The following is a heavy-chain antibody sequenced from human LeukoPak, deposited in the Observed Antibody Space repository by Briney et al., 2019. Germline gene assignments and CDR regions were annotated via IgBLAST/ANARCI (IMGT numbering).Heavy chain of an antibody. J-gene: IGHJ4*02. CDR1: GDSVSSNSAA. D-gene: IGHD6-19*01. Sequence: SQTLSLTCAISGDSVSSNSAAWNWITQSPSRGLEWLGRTYYRSKWYNDYAVSVKSRITINPDTSKNQFSLQLNSVTPEDTAVYYCAREMYSSGWLPFHYWGQGTLVTVSS. CDR2: TYYRSKWYN. CDR3: AREMYSSGWLPFHY. V-gene: IGHV6-1*01.